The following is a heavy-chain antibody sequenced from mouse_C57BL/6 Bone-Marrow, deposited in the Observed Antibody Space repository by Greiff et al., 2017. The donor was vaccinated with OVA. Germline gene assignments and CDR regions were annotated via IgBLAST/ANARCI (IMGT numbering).Heavy chain of an antibody. V-gene: IGHV1-55*01. J-gene: IGHJ2*01. CDR2: IYPGSGST. D-gene: IGHD1-1*01. Sequence: QVQLQQPGAELVKPGASVKMSCKASGYTFTSYWITWVKQRPGQGLEWIGDIYPGSGSTNYNEKFKSKATLTVDTSSSTAYMQLSSLTSEDSAVYYCAFITTVVPRRDFAYWGQGTTLTVSS. CDR1: GYTFTSYW. CDR3: AFITTVVPRRDFAY.